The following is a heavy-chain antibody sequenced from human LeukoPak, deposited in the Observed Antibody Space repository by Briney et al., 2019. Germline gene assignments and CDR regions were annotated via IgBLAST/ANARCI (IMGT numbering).Heavy chain of an antibody. V-gene: IGHV4-30-2*01. D-gene: IGHD1-1*01. CDR2: IFQSGST. Sequence: SETLSLTCAVSGGSISSGGYSWGWIRQPPGKGLEWIGYIFQSGSTYYNPSLKSRVTISVDRSKNQFSLKLSSVTAADTAVYYCARVGSDWNDVRYNWFDPWGQGTLVTVSS. CDR3: ARVGSDWNDVRYNWFDP. J-gene: IGHJ5*02. CDR1: GGSISSGGYS.